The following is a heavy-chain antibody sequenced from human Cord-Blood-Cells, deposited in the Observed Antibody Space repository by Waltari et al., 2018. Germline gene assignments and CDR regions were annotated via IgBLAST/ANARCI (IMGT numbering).Heavy chain of an antibody. CDR3: ARDPGNWEYYFDY. V-gene: IGHV1-2*02. CDR1: GYTFNGYK. CDR2: INPNSGGT. Sequence: QVPLVQSGPEVQKPGASVKGSCKASGYTFNGYKMPLMRQPPGQGLEWMGWINPNSGGTNYAQKFQGRVTMTRDTSISTAYMELSRLRSDDTAVYYCARDPGNWEYYFDYWGQGTLVTVSS. J-gene: IGHJ4*02. D-gene: IGHD7-27*01.